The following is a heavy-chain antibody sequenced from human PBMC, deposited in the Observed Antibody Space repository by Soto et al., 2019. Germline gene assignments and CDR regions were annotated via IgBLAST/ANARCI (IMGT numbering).Heavy chain of an antibody. CDR1: GFSFTSYW. J-gene: IGHJ4*02. D-gene: IGHD6-19*01. Sequence: GESLKISCEGSGFSFTSYWIGWVRQMPGKGLEWMGIIYPGDSDTRYSPSFQGQVTISADKSISTAYLQWSSLKASDTAMYYCARIAVAGYLAHHFDYWGQGTLVTVSS. CDR3: ARIAVAGYLAHHFDY. V-gene: IGHV5-51*01. CDR2: IYPGDSDT.